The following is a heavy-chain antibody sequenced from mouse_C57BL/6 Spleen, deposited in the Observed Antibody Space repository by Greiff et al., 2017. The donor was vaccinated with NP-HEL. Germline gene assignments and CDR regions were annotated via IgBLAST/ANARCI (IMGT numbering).Heavy chain of an antibody. CDR3: AKVYDGYYVGAMDY. CDR2: ISYDGSN. J-gene: IGHJ4*01. D-gene: IGHD2-3*01. Sequence: EVKLMESGPGLVKPSQSLSLTCSVTGYSITSGYYWNWIRQFPGNKLEWMGYISYDGSNNYNPSLKNRISITRDTSKNQFFLKLNSVTTEDTATYYCAKVYDGYYVGAMDYWGQGTSVTVSS. V-gene: IGHV3-6*01. CDR1: GYSITSGYY.